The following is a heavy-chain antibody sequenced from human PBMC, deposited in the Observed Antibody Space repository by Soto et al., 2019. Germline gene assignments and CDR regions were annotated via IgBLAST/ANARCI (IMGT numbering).Heavy chain of an antibody. CDR1: GYTFTSYA. J-gene: IGHJ5*02. CDR3: ATRLYYYGSGSYNNWFDP. V-gene: IGHV1-3*01. CDR2: INAGNGNT. Sequence: GASVKVSCKASGYTFTSYAMHWVRQAPGQRLEWMGWINAGNGNTQYSQKFQGRVTITRDTSASTAYMELSSLRSEDTAVYYCATRLYYYGSGSYNNWFDPWGQGTLVTVSS. D-gene: IGHD3-10*01.